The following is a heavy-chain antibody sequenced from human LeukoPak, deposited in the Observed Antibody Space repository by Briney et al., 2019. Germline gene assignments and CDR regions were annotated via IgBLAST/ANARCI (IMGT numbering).Heavy chain of an antibody. J-gene: IGHJ4*02. CDR1: GYTFTSYY. D-gene: IGHD2-2*01. CDR3: ARASIVVPAAIFRLDY. Sequence: ASVKVSCKASGYTFTSYYMHWVRQAPGQGPEWMGIINPSGGSTSYAQKFQGRVTMTKDTSTSTVYMELSSLRSEDTAVYYCARASIVVPAAIFRLDYWGQGTLVTVSS. CDR2: INPSGGST. V-gene: IGHV1-46*01.